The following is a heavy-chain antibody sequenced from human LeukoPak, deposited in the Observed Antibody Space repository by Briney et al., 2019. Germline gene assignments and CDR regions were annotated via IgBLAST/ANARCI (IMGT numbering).Heavy chain of an antibody. J-gene: IGHJ6*02. V-gene: IGHV4-34*01. Sequence: PSETLSLTCAVYGESFSGYYWSWIRQPPGKGLEWIGEINHSGSTNYNPSLKSRVTISVDTSKNQFSLKLSSVTAADTAVYYCAGYYYDTPYGMDVWGQGTTVTVSS. CDR3: AGYYYDTPYGMDV. D-gene: IGHD3-22*01. CDR2: INHSGST. CDR1: GESFSGYY.